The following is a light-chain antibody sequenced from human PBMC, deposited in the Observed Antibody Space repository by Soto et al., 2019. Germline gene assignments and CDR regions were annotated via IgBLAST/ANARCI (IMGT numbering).Light chain of an antibody. CDR1: SSDVGSYNH. CDR2: EVS. J-gene: IGLJ2*01. CDR3: SSYTSSSSVV. Sequence: QSALTQPPSVSGSPGQSVTISCTGTSSDVGSYNHVSWYQQPPGTAPKLMIYEVSNRPSGVPDRFSGSKSGNTASLTISGLQAEYEADYYCSSYTSSSSVVFGGGTKLTVL. V-gene: IGLV2-18*02.